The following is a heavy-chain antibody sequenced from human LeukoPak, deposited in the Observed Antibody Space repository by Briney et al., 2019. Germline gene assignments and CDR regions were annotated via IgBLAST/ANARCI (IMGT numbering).Heavy chain of an antibody. CDR3: AREGCSSTSCYVRGPFDP. CDR1: GFTFSNYW. D-gene: IGHD2-2*01. J-gene: IGHJ5*02. CDR2: IKHDGNEK. Sequence: GGSLRLSCAASGFTFSNYWMSWVRQAPGKGLEWVANIKHDGNEKYYVDSVKGRFTISRDNAKNSLYLQMNSLRAEDTAVYYCAREGCSSTSCYVRGPFDPWGQGTLVTVSS. V-gene: IGHV3-7*03.